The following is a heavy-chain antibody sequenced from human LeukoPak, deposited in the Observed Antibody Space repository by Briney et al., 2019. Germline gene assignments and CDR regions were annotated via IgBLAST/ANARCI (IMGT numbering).Heavy chain of an antibody. V-gene: IGHV4-59*01. CDR3: ARGRESSSRIFDY. J-gene: IGHJ4*02. Sequence: TSETLSLTCTVSGGSISSYYWSWIRQPPGKGLEWIGYIYYSGSTSYNPSLKSRVTISVDTSKNQFSLKLSSVTAADTAVYYCARGRESSSRIFDYWGQGTLVTVSS. D-gene: IGHD6-13*01. CDR1: GGSISSYY. CDR2: IYYSGST.